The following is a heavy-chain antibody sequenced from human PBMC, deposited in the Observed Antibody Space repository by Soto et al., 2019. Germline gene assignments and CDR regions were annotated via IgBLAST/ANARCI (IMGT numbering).Heavy chain of an antibody. D-gene: IGHD3-22*01. V-gene: IGHV3-30-3*01. CDR3: ARDYDSSGLFDY. CDR2: ISYDGSNK. J-gene: IGHJ4*02. CDR1: GFTFISYA. Sequence: GGSLRLSCAASGFTFISYAMHWVRQAPGKGLEWVAVISYDGSNKYYADSVKGRFTISRDNSKNTLYLQMNSLRAEDTAVYYCARDYDSSGLFDYWGQGTLVTVSS.